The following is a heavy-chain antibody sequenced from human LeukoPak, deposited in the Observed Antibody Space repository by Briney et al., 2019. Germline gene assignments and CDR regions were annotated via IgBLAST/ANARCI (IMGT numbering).Heavy chain of an antibody. CDR1: GGSISSGGYY. Sequence: SETLSLTCTVSGGSISSGGYYWSWIRQHPGKGLEWIGYIYYSGSTYYNPSLKSRVTISVDTSKNQFSLKLSSVTAADTAVYYCARAAYGDYVLGYWGQGTLVTVSS. D-gene: IGHD4-17*01. CDR3: ARAAYGDYVLGY. V-gene: IGHV4-31*03. CDR2: IYYSGST. J-gene: IGHJ4*02.